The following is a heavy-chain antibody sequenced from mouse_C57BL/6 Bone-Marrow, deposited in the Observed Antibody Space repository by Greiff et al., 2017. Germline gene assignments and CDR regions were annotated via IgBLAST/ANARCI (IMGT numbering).Heavy chain of an antibody. CDR1: GFNIKDAY. J-gene: IGHJ4*01. Sequence: EVKLMESGAELVRPGASVKLSCTASGFNIKDAYMHWVKQRPEQGLEWIGWIDPENGDTEYASKFQGKATITADTSSNTAYLQLSSLTSEDTAVYCCTPFYYGNYGYAMDYWGQGTSVTVSS. D-gene: IGHD2-1*01. CDR3: TPFYYGNYGYAMDY. CDR2: IDPENGDT. V-gene: IGHV14-4*01.